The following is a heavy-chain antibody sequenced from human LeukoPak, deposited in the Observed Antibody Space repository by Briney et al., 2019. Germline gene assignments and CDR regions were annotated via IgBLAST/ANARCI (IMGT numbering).Heavy chain of an antibody. CDR2: ITPIFGTA. Sequence: SVKVSCKASGGTFSSYAISWVRQAPGQGLEWMGGITPIFGTANYAQKFQGRVTITTDESTSTAYMELSSLRSEDTAVYYCARGRKYSGSYYVYWGQGTLVTVSS. V-gene: IGHV1-69*05. D-gene: IGHD1-26*01. CDR1: GGTFSSYA. J-gene: IGHJ4*02. CDR3: ARGRKYSGSYYVY.